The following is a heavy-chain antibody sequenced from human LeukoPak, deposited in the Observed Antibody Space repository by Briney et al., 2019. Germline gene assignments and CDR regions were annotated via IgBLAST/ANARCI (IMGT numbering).Heavy chain of an antibody. CDR1: GFTFGEYA. Sequence: GGSLRLSCAASGFTFGEYAMNWVRQTPGKGLEWVSYISSTGVIYYADSVRGRFSISRDNAMNSVYMQMNSLRAEDTALYYCARDHNWGFDYWGRGTLVTVSS. CDR3: ARDHNWGFDY. CDR2: ISSTGVI. J-gene: IGHJ4*02. V-gene: IGHV3-69-1*01. D-gene: IGHD7-27*01.